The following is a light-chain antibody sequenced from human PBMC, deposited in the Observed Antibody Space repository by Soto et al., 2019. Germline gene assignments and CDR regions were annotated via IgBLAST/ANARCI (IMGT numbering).Light chain of an antibody. V-gene: IGKV3-20*01. J-gene: IGKJ5*01. Sequence: EIVLTQSPGTLSLSPGERATLSCRASQSVSSSYLAWYQQKPGQAPRLLIYGASSRATGIPDRFSGSGSGTDFTLTISRLEPEDFPVYYCQQYGSFFGQGTRLEIK. CDR1: QSVSSSY. CDR3: QQYGSF. CDR2: GAS.